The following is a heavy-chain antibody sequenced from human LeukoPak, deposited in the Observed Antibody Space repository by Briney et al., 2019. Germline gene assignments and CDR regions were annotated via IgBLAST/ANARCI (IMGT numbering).Heavy chain of an antibody. CDR2: IYPGDSDT. V-gene: IGHV5-51*01. CDR1: GYSFTSYW. D-gene: IGHD6-13*01. J-gene: IGHJ6*03. Sequence: HGESLKISCKGSGYSFTSYWIGWVRQMPGKGLEWMGIIYPGDSDTRYSPSFQGQVTISADKSISTAYLQWSSLKASDTAMYDCARVQQQLVLVYYYYYMDVWGKGTTVTVSS. CDR3: ARVQQQLVLVYYYYYMDV.